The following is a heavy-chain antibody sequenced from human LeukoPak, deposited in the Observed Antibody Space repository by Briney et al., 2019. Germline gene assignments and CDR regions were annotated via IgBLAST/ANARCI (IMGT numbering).Heavy chain of an antibody. CDR3: ARVEWELHHPLYSGFDY. D-gene: IGHD1-26*01. CDR2: IYTSGST. CDR1: GGSISSYY. Sequence: SETLSLTCTVSGGSISSYYWSWIRQPAGEGLEWIGRIYTSGSTKYNPSLRSRVTISVDTSKNQFSLKLSSVTAADTAVYYCARVEWELHHPLYSGFDYWGQGTLVTVSS. V-gene: IGHV4-4*07. J-gene: IGHJ4*02.